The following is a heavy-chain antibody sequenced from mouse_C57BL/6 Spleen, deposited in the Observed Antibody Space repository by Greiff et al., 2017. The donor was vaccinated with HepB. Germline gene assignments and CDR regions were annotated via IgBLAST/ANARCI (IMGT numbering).Heavy chain of an antibody. CDR3: ARCYYDYDWYFDV. V-gene: IGHV1-72*01. CDR2: IDPNSGGT. Sequence: QVQLQQSGAELVKPGASVKLSCKASGYTFTSYWMHWVKQRPGRGLEWIGRIDPNSGGTKYNEKFKSKATLTVDKPSSTAYMQRSSLTSEDSAVYYCARCYYDYDWYFDVWGTGTTVTVSS. J-gene: IGHJ1*03. CDR1: GYTFTSYW. D-gene: IGHD2-4*01.